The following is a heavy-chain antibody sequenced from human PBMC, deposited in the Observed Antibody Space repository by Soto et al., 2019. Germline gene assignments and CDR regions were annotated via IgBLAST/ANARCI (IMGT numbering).Heavy chain of an antibody. CDR1: GYTFTSYA. D-gene: IGHD2-15*01. J-gene: IGHJ5*02. CDR2: INAGNGNT. Sequence: ASVKVSCKASGYTFTSYAMHWVRQAPGQRLEWMGWINAGNGNTKYSQKFQGRVTITRDTSASTAYMELSSLRSEDTALYYWGRDPLHGQVVVVAESSRWFDPWGQGTLVTVSS. V-gene: IGHV1-3*01. CDR3: GRDPLHGQVVVVAESSRWFDP.